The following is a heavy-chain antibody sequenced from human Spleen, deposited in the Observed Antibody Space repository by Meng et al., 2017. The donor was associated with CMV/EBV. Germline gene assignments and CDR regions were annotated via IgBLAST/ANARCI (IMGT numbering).Heavy chain of an antibody. CDR1: GYTFIGYD. J-gene: IGHJ3*01. D-gene: IGHD5-18*01. Sequence: ASVKVSCKASGYTFIGYDVNWVRQATGQGLEWMGWMSPNNGDTDYSQKFRGRVTMTRDTSISTAYMELNSLRSDDTAVYYCARDSGYINALDAFDLWGQGTMVTVSS. CDR2: MSPNNGDT. V-gene: IGHV1-8*01. CDR3: ARDSGYINALDAFDL.